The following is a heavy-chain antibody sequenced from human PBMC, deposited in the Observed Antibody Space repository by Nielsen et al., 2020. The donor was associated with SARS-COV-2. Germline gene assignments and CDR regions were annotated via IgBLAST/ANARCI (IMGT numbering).Heavy chain of an antibody. V-gene: IGHV4-39*02. J-gene: IGHJ5*02. Sequence: GSLRLSCTVSGGSISSSSYYWGWTRQPPGKGLVWIGSIYYSGNTYYNPSLKSRVTISVDTSKNQFSLKLSSVTAADTAVYYCAKDRFPVVPAGGWFDPWGQGTLVTVSS. CDR1: GGSISSSSYY. CDR3: AKDRFPVVPAGGWFDP. D-gene: IGHD2-2*01. CDR2: IYYSGNT.